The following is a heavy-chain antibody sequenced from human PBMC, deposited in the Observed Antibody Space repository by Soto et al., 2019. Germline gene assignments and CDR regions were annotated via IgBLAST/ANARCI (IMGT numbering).Heavy chain of an antibody. CDR2: ISGSGGRT. V-gene: IGHV3-23*01. CDR1: GFTFTSYA. Sequence: EVQLLESGGGLVQPGGSLRLSCAASGFTFTSYAMSWVRQAPGKGLEWVSAISGSGGRTYYADSVKGRFTFSRDTSKNQLYLQRHSRRAEDRDVYYCANGGRWLADYYYGMDVWGRGTTVTVSS. J-gene: IGHJ6*02. D-gene: IGHD3-22*01. CDR3: ANGGRWLADYYYGMDV.